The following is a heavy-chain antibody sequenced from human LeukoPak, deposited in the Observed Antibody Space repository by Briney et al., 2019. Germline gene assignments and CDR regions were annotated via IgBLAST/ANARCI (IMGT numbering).Heavy chain of an antibody. J-gene: IGHJ4*02. Sequence: SVKVSCKASGGTLSSYAISWVRQAPGQGLEWMGGIIPIFGTADYAQKFQGRVTITADESTSTAYMELSSLRSEDAAVYYCARARRLGDLDFVWGQGTLVTVSS. CDR2: IIPIFGTA. CDR3: ARARRLGDLDFV. V-gene: IGHV1-69*13. D-gene: IGHD3-16*01. CDR1: GGTLSSYA.